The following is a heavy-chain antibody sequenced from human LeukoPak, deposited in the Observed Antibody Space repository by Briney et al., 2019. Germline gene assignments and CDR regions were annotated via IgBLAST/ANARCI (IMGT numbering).Heavy chain of an antibody. CDR1: GGSINSYY. J-gene: IGHJ3*02. Sequence: SETLSLTCTVSGGSINSYYWSWIRQPPGKGLEWIAYIYYSERPNYNPSLKGRVTISVDTSKNQFSLKLTSVAAADTAVYYCARRGGSPLGAFDIWGQGTMVTVSS. CDR2: IYYSERP. D-gene: IGHD1-26*01. CDR3: ARRGGSPLGAFDI. V-gene: IGHV4-59*01.